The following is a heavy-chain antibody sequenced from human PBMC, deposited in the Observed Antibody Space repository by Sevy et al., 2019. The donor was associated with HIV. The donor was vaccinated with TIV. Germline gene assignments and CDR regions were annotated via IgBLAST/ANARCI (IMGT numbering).Heavy chain of an antibody. Sequence: SETLSLTCTVSGGSISSSSYYWGWIRQPPGKGLEWIGSIYYSGSTYYNPSLKSRVTISVDTSKNQFPLKLSSVTAADTAVYYCARVRLRDSRYYYYYGMDVWGQGTTVTVSS. CDR2: IYYSGST. D-gene: IGHD2-15*01. CDR3: ARVRLRDSRYYYYYGMDV. V-gene: IGHV4-39*01. J-gene: IGHJ6*02. CDR1: GGSISSSSYY.